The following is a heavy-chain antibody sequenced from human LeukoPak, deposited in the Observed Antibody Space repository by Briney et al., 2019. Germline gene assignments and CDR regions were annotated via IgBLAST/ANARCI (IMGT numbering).Heavy chain of an antibody. J-gene: IGHJ4*02. V-gene: IGHV1-69*04. CDR1: GGTFSSYA. CDR2: IIPIFGIA. CDR3: AKAATWYDLSYYFDC. Sequence: GDSVKVSCKASGGTFSSYAISWVRQSPGQGLEWMGRIIPIFGIANYAQKFQGRVTITADKSTSTAYMELSSLRSEDTAVYYCAKAATWYDLSYYFDCWGQGTLVTVSS. D-gene: IGHD1-14*01.